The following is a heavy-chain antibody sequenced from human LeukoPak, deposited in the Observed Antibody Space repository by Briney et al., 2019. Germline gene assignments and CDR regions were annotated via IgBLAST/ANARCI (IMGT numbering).Heavy chain of an antibody. D-gene: IGHD2-2*01. V-gene: IGHV4-59*01. Sequence: PSETLPLTCTVSGVSISSYYWSWVRQPPGKGLEYIGYINNSGSTNYNPSLKSRVTMSVDTSNNHFSLKLTSVTAADTAVYYCARASWPVVRNWFDPWGQGTLVTVSS. CDR3: ARASWPVVRNWFDP. CDR1: GVSISSYY. CDR2: INNSGST. J-gene: IGHJ5*02.